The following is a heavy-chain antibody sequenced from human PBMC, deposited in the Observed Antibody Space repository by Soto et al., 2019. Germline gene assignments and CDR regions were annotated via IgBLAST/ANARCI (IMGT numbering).Heavy chain of an antibody. CDR2: IRSNTDGGTT. D-gene: IGHD6-6*01. CDR3: STRSGSSP. Sequence: PVGSLRLSCAASGFTFSSAWMSWVRQAPGKGLEWVGRIRSNTDGGTTDYAAPVKGRFTISRDDSKNTLYLQMNSLKTEDTAVYYCSTRSGSSPWGQGTLVTVS. J-gene: IGHJ5*02. CDR1: GFTFSSAW. V-gene: IGHV3-15*01.